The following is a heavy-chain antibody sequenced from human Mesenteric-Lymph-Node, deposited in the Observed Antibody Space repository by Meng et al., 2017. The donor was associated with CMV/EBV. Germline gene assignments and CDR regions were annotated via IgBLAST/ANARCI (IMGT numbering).Heavy chain of an antibody. CDR3: ARDRVAGTWGYYYYGMDV. D-gene: IGHD6-19*01. Sequence: GESLKISCVVSGFSFSSYGMSWVRQTPGRGLEWVALLSAGGGSTNYADSVKGRFTISRDNSKNTLYLQMNSLRVEDTAVYYCARDRVAGTWGYYYYGMDVWGQGTTVTVSS. J-gene: IGHJ6*02. V-gene: IGHV3-23*01. CDR2: LSAGGGST. CDR1: GFSFSSYG.